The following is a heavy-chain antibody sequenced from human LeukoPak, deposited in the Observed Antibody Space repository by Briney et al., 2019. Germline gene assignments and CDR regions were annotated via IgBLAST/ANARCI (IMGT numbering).Heavy chain of an antibody. Sequence: GGSLRLSCAASAFSFSNYNMNWVRQAPGKGLEWVSSITSSGSYIYYADSVKGRFTISRDNAKNSLYLQLNSLRAEDTAVYYCARALWFGETFPAYWGQGTLVTVSS. D-gene: IGHD3-10*01. J-gene: IGHJ4*02. CDR2: ITSSGSYI. CDR1: AFSFSNYN. CDR3: ARALWFGETFPAY. V-gene: IGHV3-21*01.